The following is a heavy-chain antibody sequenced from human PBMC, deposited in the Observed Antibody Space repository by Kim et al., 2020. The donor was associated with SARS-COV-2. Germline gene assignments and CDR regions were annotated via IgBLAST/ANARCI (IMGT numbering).Heavy chain of an antibody. CDR2: GST. J-gene: IGHJ4*02. D-gene: IGHD1-7*01. CDR3: ARDRWNYVY. V-gene: IGHV4-59*01. Sequence: GSTNNTPALKRRVTISVDTSKNQFSLKLSSVTAADTAVYYCARDRWNYVYWGQGTLVTVSS.